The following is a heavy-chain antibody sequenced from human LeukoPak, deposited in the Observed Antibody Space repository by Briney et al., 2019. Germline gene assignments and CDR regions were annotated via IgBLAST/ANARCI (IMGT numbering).Heavy chain of an antibody. CDR2: IYSGGSI. CDR1: GFTFSTYE. V-gene: IGHV3-66*01. Sequence: GGSLRLSCAASGFTFSTYEMNWVRQAPGKGLEWVSVIYSGGSIYYADSVKGRFTISRDNSKNTLYLQMNSLRAEDTAVYYCAREYCSGGSCYSDPIDAFDIWGQGTMVTVSS. CDR3: AREYCSGGSCYSDPIDAFDI. J-gene: IGHJ3*02. D-gene: IGHD2-15*01.